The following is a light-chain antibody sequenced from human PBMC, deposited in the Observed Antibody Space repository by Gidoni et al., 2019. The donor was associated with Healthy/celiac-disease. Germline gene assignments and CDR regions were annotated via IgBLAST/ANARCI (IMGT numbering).Light chain of an antibody. Sequence: EIMLTQSPATLSLSPGDRATLSCRASQSVSSYLAWYQQKPGQVPRFLTYDASTRATGIPARFSGSGSGTDFTLTISSLEPEDFSVYYCQQRSNFGPGTKVDIK. J-gene: IGKJ3*01. CDR2: DAS. CDR1: QSVSSY. CDR3: QQRSN. V-gene: IGKV3-11*01.